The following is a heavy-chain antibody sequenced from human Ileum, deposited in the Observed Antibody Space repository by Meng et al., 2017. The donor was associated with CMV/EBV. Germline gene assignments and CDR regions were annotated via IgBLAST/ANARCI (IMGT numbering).Heavy chain of an antibody. J-gene: IGHJ1*01. V-gene: IGHV2-5*02. D-gene: IGHD6-13*01. CDR2: IYWDDDK. Sequence: QMSLEEAGPTLVTPTPPLTLTCSFSGFSISTSGVGVGWIRQPPGKALEWLALIYWDDDKRYSPSLKSRLTITKDTSKNQVVLTMTNMDPVDTATYYCAHRRGIEEYFQHWGQGTLVTVSS. CDR3: AHRRGIEEYFQH. CDR1: GFSISTSGVG.